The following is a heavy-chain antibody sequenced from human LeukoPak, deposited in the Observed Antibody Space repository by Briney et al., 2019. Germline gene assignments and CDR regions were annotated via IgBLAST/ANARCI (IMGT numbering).Heavy chain of an antibody. J-gene: IGHJ3*02. V-gene: IGHV4-38-2*01. CDR2: IYHSGST. Sequence: SETLSPTCAVSGYSISSGYYWGWIRQPPGKGLEWIGSIYHSGSTYYNPSLKSRVTISVDTSKNQFSLKLSSVTAADTAVYYCARLRIDAFDIWGQGTMVTVSS. CDR1: GYSISSGYY. CDR3: ARLRIDAFDI.